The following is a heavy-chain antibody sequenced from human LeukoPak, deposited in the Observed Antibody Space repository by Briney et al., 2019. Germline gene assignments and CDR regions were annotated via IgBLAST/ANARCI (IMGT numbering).Heavy chain of an antibody. V-gene: IGHV3-30*18. D-gene: IGHD6-19*01. CDR2: LSYDGSNK. J-gene: IGHJ3*02. Sequence: PGRSLRLSCAASGFTFSSYGMHWVRQAPGKGLEWVAVLSYDGSNKYYADSVKGRFTISRDNSKNTLYLQMNSLRAEDTAVYYCAKDGRGYSSGWTDAFDIWGQGTMVTVSS. CDR3: AKDGRGYSSGWTDAFDI. CDR1: GFTFSSYG.